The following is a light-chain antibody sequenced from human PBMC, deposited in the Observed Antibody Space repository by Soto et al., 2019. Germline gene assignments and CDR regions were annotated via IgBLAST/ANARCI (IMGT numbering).Light chain of an antibody. CDR3: QDYGSSPYT. V-gene: IGKV3-20*01. CDR1: QSVSHNH. CDR2: VAS. J-gene: IGKJ2*01. Sequence: EIVLTQSPGTLSLSPGERATLSCRASQSVSHNHLAWYQQKPGQAPRLLIYVASNRATAFPDRFSGSGSGTDFTITISRLEPEDFEVYYCQDYGSSPYTFGQGTKLEIK.